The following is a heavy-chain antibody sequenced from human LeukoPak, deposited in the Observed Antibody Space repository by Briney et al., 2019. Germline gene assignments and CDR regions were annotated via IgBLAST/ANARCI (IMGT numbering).Heavy chain of an antibody. CDR2: IIPIFGTA. V-gene: IGHV1-69*01. D-gene: IGHD3-16*01. CDR3: ARVPPPYGSTYYYYMDV. Sequence: SVKVSCKAPGGTFSSYAISWVRQAPGQGLEWMGGIIPIFGTANYAQKFQGRVTITADESTSTAYMELSSLRSEDTAVYYCARVPPPYGSTYYYYMDVWGKGTTVTVS. CDR1: GGTFSSYA. J-gene: IGHJ6*03.